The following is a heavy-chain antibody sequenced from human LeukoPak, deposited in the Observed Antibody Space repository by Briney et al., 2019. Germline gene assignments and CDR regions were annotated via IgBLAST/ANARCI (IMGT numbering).Heavy chain of an antibody. CDR3: ARDSKRFGPPDAFDI. J-gene: IGHJ3*02. CDR2: INWNGGST. Sequence: PGGSLRLSCAASGFTFDDYGMSWVCQAPGKGLEWVSGINWNGGSTGYADCVKGRFTISRDNAKNSLYLQMNSLRAEDTALYYCARDSKRFGPPDAFDIWGQGTMVTVSS. CDR1: GFTFDDYG. V-gene: IGHV3-20*04. D-gene: IGHD3-10*01.